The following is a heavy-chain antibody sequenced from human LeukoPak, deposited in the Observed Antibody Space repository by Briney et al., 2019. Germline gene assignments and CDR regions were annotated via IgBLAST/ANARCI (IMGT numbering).Heavy chain of an antibody. CDR3: ARDLGYGSGSYPPPP. Sequence: GGSLRLSCAASGFTFSSYAMHWVRQAPGKGLEWVAVISYDGSNKYYADSVKGRFTISRDNSKNTLYLQMNSLRAEDTAVYYCARDLGYGSGSYPPPPWGQGTLVTVSS. CDR2: ISYDGSNK. D-gene: IGHD3-10*01. CDR1: GFTFSSYA. J-gene: IGHJ5*02. V-gene: IGHV3-30-3*01.